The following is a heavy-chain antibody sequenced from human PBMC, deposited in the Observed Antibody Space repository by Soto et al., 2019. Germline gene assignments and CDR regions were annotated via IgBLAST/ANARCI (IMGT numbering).Heavy chain of an antibody. V-gene: IGHV3-21*01. CDR1: GFTFSSYS. J-gene: IGHJ4*02. CDR2: ISSSSSYI. CDR3: ARDNAPGYSSGWYDY. Sequence: GGSLRLSCAASGFTFSSYSMNWVRQAPGKGLEWVSSISSSSSYIYYADSVKGRFTISRDNAKNSLYLQMNSLRAEDTAVYYCARDNAPGYSSGWYDYWGQGTLVTVSS. D-gene: IGHD6-19*01.